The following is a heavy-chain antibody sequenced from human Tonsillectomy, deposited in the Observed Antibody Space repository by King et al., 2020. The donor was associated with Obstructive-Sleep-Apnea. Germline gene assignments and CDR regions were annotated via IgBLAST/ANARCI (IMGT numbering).Heavy chain of an antibody. V-gene: IGHV4-39*07. J-gene: IGHJ4*02. CDR3: ARGPSLREENDY. D-gene: IGHD3-16*01. Sequence: QLQESGPGLVKPSETLSLTCTVSGDSITTSYYWTWIRQPPGKGLEWIGTVYYSGSTYYSPALQSRVTISIDTSTNQFSLNLRSVTAAADTAVYYCARGPSLREENDYWGQGTLVTVSS. CDR1: GDSITTSYY. CDR2: VYYSGST.